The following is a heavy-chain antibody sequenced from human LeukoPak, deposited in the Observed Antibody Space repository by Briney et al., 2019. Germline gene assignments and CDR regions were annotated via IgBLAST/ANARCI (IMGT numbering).Heavy chain of an antibody. J-gene: IGHJ5*02. D-gene: IGHD6-19*01. CDR3: ARQVQYRSGYFPPDP. Sequence: GRSLRLSCAASGFTFSNYWMSWVRQAPGKGLEWVANMKGDGSEKHYVDSMKGRFTISRDSAKNSLYLQMNSLTAEDTAVYYCARQVQYRSGYFPPDPWGQGTLVTVSS. CDR2: MKGDGSEK. CDR1: GFTFSNYW. V-gene: IGHV3-7*01.